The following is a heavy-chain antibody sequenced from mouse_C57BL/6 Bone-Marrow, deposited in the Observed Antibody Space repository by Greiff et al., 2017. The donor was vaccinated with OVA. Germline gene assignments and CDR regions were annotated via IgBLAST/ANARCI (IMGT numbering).Heavy chain of an antibody. J-gene: IGHJ4*01. CDR3: ARLPPLYSNYAMDY. Sequence: EVMLVESGGGLVKPGGSLKLSCAASGFTFSSYTMSWVRQTSEKRLEWVATISGGGGNTYYPDSVKGRFTISRDNAKNTLYLQMSSLRSEDTALYYCARLPPLYSNYAMDYWGQGTSVTVSS. CDR1: GFTFSSYT. V-gene: IGHV5-9*01. D-gene: IGHD2-5*01. CDR2: ISGGGGNT.